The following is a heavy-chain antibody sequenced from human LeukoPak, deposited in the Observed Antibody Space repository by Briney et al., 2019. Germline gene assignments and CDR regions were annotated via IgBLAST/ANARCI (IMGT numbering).Heavy chain of an antibody. J-gene: IGHJ4*02. CDR3: ARRVSYCSSTSCYFDY. CDR2: IIPIFGTA. D-gene: IGHD2-2*01. Sequence: AVKVSCKASGGTFSSYAISWVRQAPGQGLEWMGGIIPIFGTANYAQRFQGRVTITADESTSTAYMELSSLRSEDTAVYYCARRVSYCSSTSCYFDYWGQGTLVTVSS. V-gene: IGHV1-69*13. CDR1: GGTFSSYA.